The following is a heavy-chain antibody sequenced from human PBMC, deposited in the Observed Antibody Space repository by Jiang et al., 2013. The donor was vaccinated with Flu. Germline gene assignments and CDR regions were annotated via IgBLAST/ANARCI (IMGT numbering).Heavy chain of an antibody. CDR3: AVGETTYREWGYYYYAMD. Sequence: GAEVKKPGSSVKVSCKASGDTFSNSVIAWVRQAPGQGLEWMGGVIPIYGTANYAEKLQGRVTITADASTNTGYMELRSLRSEDTAVYYCAVGETTYREWGYYYYAMD. D-gene: IGHD1/OR15-1a*01. CDR2: VIPIYGTA. CDR1: GDTFSNSV. J-gene: IGHJ6*01. V-gene: IGHV1-69*01.